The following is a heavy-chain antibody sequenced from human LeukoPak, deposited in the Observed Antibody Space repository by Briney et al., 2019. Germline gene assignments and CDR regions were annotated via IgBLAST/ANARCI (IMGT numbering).Heavy chain of an antibody. J-gene: IGHJ3*02. D-gene: IGHD3-10*01. Sequence: GGSLRLSCAASGFAFSNFWVSWVRQAPGKGLEWVSAISGSGGSTYYADSVKGRFTISRDNSKNTLYLQTNSLRAEDTAVYYCACYYGSGMEAFDIWGQGTMVTVSS. CDR3: ACYYGSGMEAFDI. V-gene: IGHV3-23*01. CDR2: ISGSGGST. CDR1: GFAFSNFW.